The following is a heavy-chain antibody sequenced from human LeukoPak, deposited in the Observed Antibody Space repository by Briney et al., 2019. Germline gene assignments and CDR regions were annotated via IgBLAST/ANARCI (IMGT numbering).Heavy chain of an antibody. D-gene: IGHD5-18*01. CDR1: GFTFSSYG. V-gene: IGHV3-30*18. CDR3: AKDLAYSYGYYYYGMDV. CDR2: ISYDGSNK. Sequence: GGSLRLSCAATGFTFSSYGMHWVRQAPGKGLEWVAVISYDGSNKYYADSVKGRFTISRDNSKNPLYLQVNSLRAEDTAVYYCAKDLAYSYGYYYYGMDVWGQGTTVTVSS. J-gene: IGHJ6*02.